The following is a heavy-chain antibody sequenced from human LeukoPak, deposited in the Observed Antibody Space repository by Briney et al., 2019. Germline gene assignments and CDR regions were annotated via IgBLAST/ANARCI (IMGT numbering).Heavy chain of an antibody. J-gene: IGHJ6*02. CDR1: GYSFRDYW. V-gene: IGHV5-51*01. D-gene: IGHD2-21*01. Sequence: GESLKISCKGFGYSFRDYWIGWVRQMPGKDLEWMGIIFPGESHINYSPTFEGRVTISADESINTAYLQWSSLTASDTATYYCATYNLRGSRNGNCYRSFFYYGMDVWGQGTAVTVSS. CDR2: IFPGESHI. CDR3: ATYNLRGSRNGNCYRSFFYYGMDV.